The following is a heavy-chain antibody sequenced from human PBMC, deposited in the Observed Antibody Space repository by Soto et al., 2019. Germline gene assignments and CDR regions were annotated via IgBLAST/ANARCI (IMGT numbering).Heavy chain of an antibody. V-gene: IGHV3-74*01. CDR2: GKEWGTDS. Sequence: LRLSCVASGFTFSDAWMPLVRQAPGKGLVWVSRGKEWGTDSNYADSVKGRFTISRENARKTVYLQMNGLRVEDTAVYYCARVAVVTRGIEPWGQGTLVTVSS. CDR3: ARVAVVTRGIEP. CDR1: GFTFSDAW. D-gene: IGHD2-15*01. J-gene: IGHJ5*01.